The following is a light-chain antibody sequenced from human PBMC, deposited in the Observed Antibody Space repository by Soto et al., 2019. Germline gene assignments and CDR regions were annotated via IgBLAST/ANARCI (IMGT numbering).Light chain of an antibody. J-gene: IGKJ1*01. CDR3: QQYNSYSRT. CDR1: QSISSW. CDR2: DAS. V-gene: IGKV1-5*01. Sequence: DIQMTQSPSTLSASVGDRVTITCRASQSISSWLAWYQQKPGKAPKLLIYDASSLESGVPSTFSGSGSGTEFTLTISSLQPDDFATYYCQQYNSYSRTFGQGTKEEIK.